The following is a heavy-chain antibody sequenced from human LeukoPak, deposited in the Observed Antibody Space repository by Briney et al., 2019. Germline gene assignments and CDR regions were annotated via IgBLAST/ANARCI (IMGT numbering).Heavy chain of an antibody. CDR3: AKALRYCGSTSCYEYYYGMDV. D-gene: IGHD2-2*01. V-gene: IGHV3-23*01. Sequence: GGSLRLSCAASGFTFTSSGMSWVRQAPGKGLEWVSGSIGSGGSTNYADSVKGRFTITRDNSKNTLYLQMNSLRAEDTAVYYCAKALRYCGSTSCYEYYYGMDVWGQGTTVTVSS. CDR2: SIGSGGST. CDR1: GFTFTSSG. J-gene: IGHJ6*02.